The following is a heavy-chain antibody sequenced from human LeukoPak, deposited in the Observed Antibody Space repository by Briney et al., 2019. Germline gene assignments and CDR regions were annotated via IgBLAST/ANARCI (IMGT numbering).Heavy chain of an antibody. D-gene: IGHD5-18*01. CDR1: GLTFSSSW. CDR3: ARDLAYSRLDY. CDR2: INPDGNKK. V-gene: IGHV3-7*01. J-gene: IGHJ4*02. Sequence: GGSLRLSCAVSGLTFSSSWMDWVRQAPGKGLERVASINPDGNKKYSADSVKGRFTISRDNAENSLYLQMNSLRVEDTTFYYCARDLAYSRLDYWGQGMLVTVSS.